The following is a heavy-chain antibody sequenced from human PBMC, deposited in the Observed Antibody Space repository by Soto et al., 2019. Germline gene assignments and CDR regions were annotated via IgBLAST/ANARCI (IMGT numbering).Heavy chain of an antibody. D-gene: IGHD6-19*01. CDR2: IDPSDSYT. V-gene: IGHV5-10-1*01. CDR1: GYSFTSYW. J-gene: IGHJ6*02. Sequence: GESLKISRKGSGYSFTSYWISWVRPMPGKGLEWMGRIDPSDSYTNYSPSFQGHVTISADKSISTAYLQWSSLKASDTAMYYCASSGWYVDGMDVWGQGTTVTVSS. CDR3: ASSGWYVDGMDV.